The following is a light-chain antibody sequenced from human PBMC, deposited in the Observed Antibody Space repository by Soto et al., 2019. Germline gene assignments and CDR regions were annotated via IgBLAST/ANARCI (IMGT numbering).Light chain of an antibody. Sequence: DIQMTQSPSTLSASVGDRVTITCRASQYIHNYLAWYQQKPGEAPKLLIYEAANLESGVPSRFSGSGTGTEFTLTISGLQPDDFSTYYCQQSNNYPWTCGQGTRVEI. CDR2: EAA. CDR1: QYIHNY. V-gene: IGKV1-5*03. CDR3: QQSNNYPWT. J-gene: IGKJ1*01.